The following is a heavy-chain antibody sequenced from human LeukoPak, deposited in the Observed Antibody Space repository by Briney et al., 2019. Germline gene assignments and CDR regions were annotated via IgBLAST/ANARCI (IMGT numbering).Heavy chain of an antibody. J-gene: IGHJ5*02. CDR1: GGSFSGYY. V-gene: IGHV4-34*01. CDR2: INHSGST. Sequence: SETLSLTCAVCGGSFSGYYWSWIRQPPGKGLEWIGEINHSGSTNYNPSLKSRVTISVDTSKNQFSLKLSSVTAADTAVYYCARGRRRYNWFDPWGQGTLVTVSS. CDR3: ARGRRRYNWFDP.